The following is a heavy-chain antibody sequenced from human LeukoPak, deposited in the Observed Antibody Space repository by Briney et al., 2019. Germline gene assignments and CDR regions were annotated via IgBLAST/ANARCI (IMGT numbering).Heavy chain of an antibody. J-gene: IGHJ4*02. D-gene: IGHD3-22*01. CDR3: ARDFSSYYANSAYYGDTWFGY. Sequence: PGGSLRLSCAASGFTFSSHAMHWVRQAPGKGLEWVAVISYDGSNKYYADSVKGRFTISRDNSKNTLYLQMNSLRAEDTAVYYCARDFSSYYANSAYYGDTWFGYWGQGTLVTVS. CDR2: ISYDGSNK. CDR1: GFTFSSHA. V-gene: IGHV3-30*04.